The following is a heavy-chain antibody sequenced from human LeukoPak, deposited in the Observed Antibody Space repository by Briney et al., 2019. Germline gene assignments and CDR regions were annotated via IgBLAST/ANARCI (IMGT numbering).Heavy chain of an antibody. V-gene: IGHV3-64D*09. D-gene: IGHD7-27*01. CDR3: VRGSLGLYYYALDV. CDR2: VTSSGGST. J-gene: IGHJ6*02. CDR1: GFNFYKYA. Sequence: PGGSLRLSCSASGFNFYKYAMHWVRQAPGKGLEYVSTVTSSGGSTYYADSVKGRFTISRDNSKNTLYLQMSSLRADDSAVFFCVRGSLGLYYYALDVWGQGTTVTVSS.